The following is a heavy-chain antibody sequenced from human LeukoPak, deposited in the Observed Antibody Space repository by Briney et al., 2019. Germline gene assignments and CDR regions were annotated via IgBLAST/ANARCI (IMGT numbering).Heavy chain of an antibody. Sequence: ASVKVSCKASGGTFSSYAISWVRQAPGQGLEWMGGIIPIFGTANYAQKFQGRVTITADESTSTAYMELSSLRSEDTAVYYCARVSPVEGAADYWGQGTLVTVSS. CDR3: ARVSPVEGAADY. CDR1: GGTFSSYA. V-gene: IGHV1-69*13. J-gene: IGHJ4*02. D-gene: IGHD1-26*01. CDR2: IIPIFGTA.